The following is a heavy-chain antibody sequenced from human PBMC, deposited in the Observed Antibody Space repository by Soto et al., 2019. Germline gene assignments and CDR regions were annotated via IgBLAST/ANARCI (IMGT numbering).Heavy chain of an antibody. V-gene: IGHV3-66*01. CDR2: IYSAGST. Sequence: EVQLVESGGGLVQPGGSLRLSCAASVTVTSNYMTWVRQAPGKGLEWVSVIYSAGSTYYADSVKGRFTISRDNSRNTLYLQMNGLRAEETAVYYCARDTVAVAGKDYWGQGTMVTVSS. D-gene: IGHD6-19*01. CDR3: ARDTVAVAGKDY. CDR1: VTVTSNY. J-gene: IGHJ4*02.